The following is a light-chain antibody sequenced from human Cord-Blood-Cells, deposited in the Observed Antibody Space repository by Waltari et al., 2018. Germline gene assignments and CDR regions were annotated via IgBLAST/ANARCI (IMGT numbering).Light chain of an antibody. J-gene: IGLJ1*01. CDR2: GHS. Sequence: QSVLTQPPSVSGAPGPRVTISCTGSSPTIAVGYDVHWCQQLPGTAPKPLLYGHSNRPSGVPDRFSGSKSGTSASLAITWLQAEDEADYYCQSYDSSLSGYVFGTGTKVTVL. CDR3: QSYDSSLSGYV. V-gene: IGLV1-40*01. CDR1: SPTIAVGYD.